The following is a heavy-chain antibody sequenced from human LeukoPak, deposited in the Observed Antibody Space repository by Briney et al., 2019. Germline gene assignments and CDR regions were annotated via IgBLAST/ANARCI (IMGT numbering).Heavy chain of an antibody. J-gene: IGHJ4*02. V-gene: IGHV4-39*07. D-gene: IGHD3-22*01. Sequence: SETLSLTCTVSGGSISSSSYFWGWIRQPPGKGLEWIGSIYYSESTYFNPSLKSRVTISVDTSKNQFSLNLSSVTAADTAVYYCARGGDEYYYDSSGYYPLDYWGQGTLVTVSS. CDR2: IYYSEST. CDR1: GGSISSSSYF. CDR3: ARGGDEYYYDSSGYYPLDY.